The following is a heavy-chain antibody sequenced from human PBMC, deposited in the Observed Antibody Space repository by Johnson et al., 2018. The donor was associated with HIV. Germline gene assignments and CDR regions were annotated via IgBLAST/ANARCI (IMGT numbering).Heavy chain of an antibody. CDR3: AKPPSMGADGFAI. J-gene: IGHJ3*02. V-gene: IGHV3-30*18. Sequence: ASGFTFSSYAMHWVRQAPGKGLEWVAVIWYDGSNKDYADSVKGRFTVSRDNSKNTLYLQMKSLRPEDTAIYYCAKPPSMGADGFAIWGHGTMVTVSS. CDR2: IWYDGSNK. CDR1: GFTFSSYA. D-gene: IGHD3-16*01.